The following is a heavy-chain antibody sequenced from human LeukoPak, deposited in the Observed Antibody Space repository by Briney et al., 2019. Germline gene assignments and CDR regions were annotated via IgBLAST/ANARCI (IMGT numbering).Heavy chain of an antibody. CDR3: AKDRVTVPLDY. CDR2: ISGNGRNT. Sequence: GGSLRLSCAASGFTFRTYAMSWVRQAPGKGLEWVSAISGNGRNTYYADSVKGRFTISRDNSKNTLYLQMNSLRVEDTAVYYCAKDRVTVPLDYWGQGTLVTVSS. D-gene: IGHD2-2*01. J-gene: IGHJ4*02. CDR1: GFTFRTYA. V-gene: IGHV3-23*01.